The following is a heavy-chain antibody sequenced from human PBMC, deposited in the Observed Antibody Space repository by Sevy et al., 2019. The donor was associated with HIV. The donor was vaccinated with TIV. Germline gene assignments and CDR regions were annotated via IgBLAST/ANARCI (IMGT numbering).Heavy chain of an antibody. V-gene: IGHV4-4*07. J-gene: IGHJ5*02. D-gene: IGHD3-3*01. CDR1: GGSISSYY. Sequence: SETLSLTCTVSGGSISSYYWSWIRQPAGKGLEWIGRIYTSGSTNYNPSLKSRVTMSVDTSKNQFSLKLSSVTAADTAVYYCARTGSYYDFWSGRQKNNSWFDPWGQGTLVTVSS. CDR2: IYTSGST. CDR3: ARTGSYYDFWSGRQKNNSWFDP.